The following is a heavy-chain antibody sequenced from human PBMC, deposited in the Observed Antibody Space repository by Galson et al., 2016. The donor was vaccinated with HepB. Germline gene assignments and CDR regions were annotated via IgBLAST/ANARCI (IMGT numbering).Heavy chain of an antibody. CDR2: ISRGSRIR. Sequence: SLRLSCAASGFSLSDYSLNWVRQAPGKGLEWISFISRGSRIRNYADSVEGRFTIASDSAKNSLYMKMNSLRDEDTAIYYCTRDAEYASAWGLGDFAMDVGGQETQVTVSS. D-gene: IGHD6-19*01. CDR3: TRDAEYASAWGLGDFAMDV. J-gene: IGHJ6*02. V-gene: IGHV3-48*02. CDR1: GFSLSDYS.